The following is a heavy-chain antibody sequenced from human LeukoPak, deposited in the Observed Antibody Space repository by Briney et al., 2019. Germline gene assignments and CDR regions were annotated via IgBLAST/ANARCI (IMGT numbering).Heavy chain of an antibody. CDR3: AKELAPAAYDAFDI. J-gene: IGHJ3*02. Sequence: GGSLRLLYGASGFPFRSYAMRWVSQPPGKGLEWVSALSVNGGSTHYADSVKDRFTISRDNPKNTLHRQMNSLKAQDTAVYYCAKELAPAAYDAFDIWGQGTMVSVSS. CDR1: GFPFRSYA. CDR2: LSVNGGST. V-gene: IGHV3-23*01. D-gene: IGHD2-2*01.